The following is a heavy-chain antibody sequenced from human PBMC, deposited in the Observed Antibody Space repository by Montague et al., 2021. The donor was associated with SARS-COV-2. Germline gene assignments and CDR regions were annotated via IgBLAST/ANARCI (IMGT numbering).Heavy chain of an antibody. Sequence: SETLSLTCTVSSGSISSYYWSWIRQPPGKGLEWIGYIYYSGSTNYNPSLKSRVTISVDTSKNQFSLKLSSVTAADTAVYYCARGVSYYDFWSGYDYGMDVWGQGTTVTVSS. CDR2: IYYSGST. V-gene: IGHV4-59*01. CDR3: ARGVSYYDFWSGYDYGMDV. CDR1: SGSISSYY. J-gene: IGHJ6*02. D-gene: IGHD3-3*01.